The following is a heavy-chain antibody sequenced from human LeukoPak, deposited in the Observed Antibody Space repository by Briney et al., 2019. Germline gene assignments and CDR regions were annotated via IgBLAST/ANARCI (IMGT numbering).Heavy chain of an antibody. CDR3: ARHGGSYTFDF. J-gene: IGHJ4*02. CDR2: MYDSGST. V-gene: IGHV4-59*01. CDR1: GGSISSYY. D-gene: IGHD1-26*01. Sequence: SETLSLTCTVSGGSISSYYWSWIRQPPGKGLELIGYMYDSGSTNYNPSLKSRVTISVDTSKNQFSLRLSSVTAAETAVYYCARHGGSYTFDFWGQGVLDTVSS.